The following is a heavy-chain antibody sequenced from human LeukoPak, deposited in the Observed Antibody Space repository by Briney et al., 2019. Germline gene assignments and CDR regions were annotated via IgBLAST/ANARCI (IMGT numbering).Heavy chain of an antibody. CDR3: ARDLGRVQVRTYYYDSRNGY. CDR2: ISSSSSYI. J-gene: IGHJ4*02. D-gene: IGHD3-22*01. Sequence: SGGSLRLSCAASGFTFSSYGMHWVRQAPGKGLEWVSSISSSSSYIYYADSVKGRFTISRDNAKNSLYLQMNSLRAEDTAVYYCARDLGRVQVRTYYYDSRNGYWGQGTLVTVSS. V-gene: IGHV3-21*01. CDR1: GFTFSSYG.